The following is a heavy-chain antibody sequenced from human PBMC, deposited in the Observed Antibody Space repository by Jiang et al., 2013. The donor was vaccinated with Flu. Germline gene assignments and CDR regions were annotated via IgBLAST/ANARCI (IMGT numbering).Heavy chain of an antibody. J-gene: IGHJ4*02. CDR2: IYWDDDK. D-gene: IGHD3-16*02. CDR1: GFSLSTSGVG. CDR3: AHSSREEIYDYIWGSYPNPFDY. Sequence: KPTQTLTLTCTFSGFSLSTSGVGVGWIRQPPGKALEWLALIYWDDDKRYSPSLKSRLTITKDTSKNQVVLTMTNMDPVDTATYYCAHSSREEIYDYIWGSYPNPFDYWGQGTLVTVSS. V-gene: IGHV2-5*02.